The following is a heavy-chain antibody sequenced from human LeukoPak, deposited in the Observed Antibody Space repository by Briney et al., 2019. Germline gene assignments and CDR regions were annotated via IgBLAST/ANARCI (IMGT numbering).Heavy chain of an antibody. CDR3: AKPRSCYYDSSGYCFDY. J-gene: IGHJ4*02. D-gene: IGHD3-22*01. V-gene: IGHV3-23*01. CDR2: ISGSGGST. Sequence: GGSLRLSCAASGFTFNSYAMSWVRQAPGKGLEWVSAISGSGGSTYYADSVKGRFTISRDNSKNTLYLQMNSLRAEDTAVYYCAKPRSCYYDSSGYCFDYWGQGTLVTVSS. CDR1: GFTFNSYA.